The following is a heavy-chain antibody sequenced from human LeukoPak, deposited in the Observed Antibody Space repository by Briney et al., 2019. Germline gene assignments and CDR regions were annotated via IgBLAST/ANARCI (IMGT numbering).Heavy chain of an antibody. J-gene: IGHJ4*02. CDR2: IYYSGST. D-gene: IGHD6-13*01. V-gene: IGHV4-59*08. Sequence: PSETLSLTCTVSGGSISSYYWSWIRQPPGKGLEWIGYIYYSGSTNYNPSLKSRVTISVDTSKNQFSLKLSSVTAADTAVYYCARQLQQQLFLVVDYWGQGTLVTVSS. CDR1: GGSISSYY. CDR3: ARQLQQQLFLVVDY.